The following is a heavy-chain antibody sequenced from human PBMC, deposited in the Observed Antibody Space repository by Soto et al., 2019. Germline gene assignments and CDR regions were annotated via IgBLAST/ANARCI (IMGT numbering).Heavy chain of an antibody. J-gene: IGHJ4*02. V-gene: IGHV3-48*03. CDR2: IRSSGSTI. CDR3: ASGCCGNDPSYFSY. CDR1: VFAFVSFA. D-gene: IGHD5-12*01. Sequence: GWSLRLSCEASVFAFVSFAMSWVRQAPGKGLEWVSSIRSSGSTIYYADSVKGRFTISRDNAKNSLYLQMNSLRAENTAVYYCASGCCGNDPSYFSYGGQGPLFPVPQ.